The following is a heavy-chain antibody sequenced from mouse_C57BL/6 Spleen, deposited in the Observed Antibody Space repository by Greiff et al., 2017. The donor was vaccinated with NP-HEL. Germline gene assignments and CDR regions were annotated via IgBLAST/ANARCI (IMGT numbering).Heavy chain of an antibody. Sequence: EGMLVGSGGGLVKPGRFLKLSCAASGFTFSDYGMHWVRQAPEKGLEWVAYISSGRSTIYYADTVKGRFTISRDNAKNTLFLQMTSLRSEETAMYYCARTWDVASFDNWGQGTTLTVSS. CDR3: ARTWDVASFDN. J-gene: IGHJ2*01. CDR2: ISSGRSTI. CDR1: GFTFSDYG. V-gene: IGHV5-17*01. D-gene: IGHD4-1*01.